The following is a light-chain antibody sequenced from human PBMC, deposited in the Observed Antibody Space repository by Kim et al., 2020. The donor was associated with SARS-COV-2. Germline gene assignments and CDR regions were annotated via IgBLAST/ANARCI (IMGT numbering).Light chain of an antibody. CDR2: WAS. CDR3: QQYYSTPYT. J-gene: IGKJ2*01. Sequence: DIVMTQSPDSLAVSLGERATINCKSSRTVLYNPNNKSYLAWYQQKPGHPPKLLIYWASIRESGVPDRFSGSGSGTDFTLTISSLQAEDVAVYYCQQYYSTPYTFGQGTKLEI. V-gene: IGKV4-1*01. CDR1: RTVLYNPNNKSY.